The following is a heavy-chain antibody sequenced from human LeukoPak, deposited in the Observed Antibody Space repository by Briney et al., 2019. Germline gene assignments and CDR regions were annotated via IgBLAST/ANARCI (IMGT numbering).Heavy chain of an antibody. D-gene: IGHD1-26*01. CDR1: GGSIGSSSYY. V-gene: IGHV4-39*07. J-gene: IGHJ4*02. CDR2: IYYSGST. CDR3: ARDPGNSDY. Sequence: SETLSLTCTVSGGSIGSSSYYWGWIRQPPGKGLEWIGSIYYSGSTYYNPSLKSRVTISVDTSKNQFSLKLSSVTAADTAVYYCARDPGNSDYWGQGTLVTVSS.